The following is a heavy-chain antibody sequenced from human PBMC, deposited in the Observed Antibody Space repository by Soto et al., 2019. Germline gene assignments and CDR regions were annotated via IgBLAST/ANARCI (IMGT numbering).Heavy chain of an antibody. V-gene: IGHV3-21*01. CDR1: GFTFSSYS. CDR3: ARSPDIVVVVAATGSGVHFDY. Sequence: EVQLVESGGGLVKPGGSLRLSCAASGFTFSSYSMNWVRQAPGKGLEWVSSISSSSSYIYYADSVKGRFTISRDNAKNSLYLQMNSLRAEDTAVYYCARSPDIVVVVAATGSGVHFDYWGQGTLVTVSS. CDR2: ISSSSSYI. D-gene: IGHD2-15*01. J-gene: IGHJ4*02.